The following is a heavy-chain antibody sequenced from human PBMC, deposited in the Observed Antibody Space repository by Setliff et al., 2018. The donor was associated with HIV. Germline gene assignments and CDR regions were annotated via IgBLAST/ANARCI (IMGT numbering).Heavy chain of an antibody. Sequence: GGSLRLSCAASGFTFSSYETNWVRQAPGKGLEWVSYISGSGSTTYYADSVKGRFTISRDNAKNSLYLQMDSLRAEDTAVYYCAPLVGATGAPSYWGQGTLVTVSS. D-gene: IGHD1-26*01. J-gene: IGHJ4*02. V-gene: IGHV3-48*03. CDR3: APLVGATGAPSY. CDR1: GFTFSSYE. CDR2: ISGSGSTT.